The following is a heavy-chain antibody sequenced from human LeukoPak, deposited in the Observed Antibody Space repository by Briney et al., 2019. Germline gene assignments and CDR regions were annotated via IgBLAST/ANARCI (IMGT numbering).Heavy chain of an antibody. J-gene: IGHJ6*02. CDR3: ARHGSYSYYGMDV. V-gene: IGHV4-39*01. CDR2: IYYSGST. D-gene: IGHD1-26*01. Sequence: PSETLSLTCTVSGGSISSSSYYWGWIRQPPGKGLEWIGSIYYSGSTYYNPSLKSRVTISVDTSKNQFSLKLSSVTAADTAVYYCARHGSYSYYGMDVWGQGTTVTVSS. CDR1: GGSISSSSYY.